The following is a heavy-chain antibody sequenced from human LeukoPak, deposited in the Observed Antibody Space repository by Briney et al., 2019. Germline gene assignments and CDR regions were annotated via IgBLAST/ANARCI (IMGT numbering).Heavy chain of an antibody. CDR2: TRSKPYSYTT. CDR1: GFTFSDHS. D-gene: IGHD2-21*02. V-gene: IGHV3-72*01. J-gene: IGHJ3*02. Sequence: SGGSLRLSCATSGFTFSDHSMDGVRQAPGKGLEWVGRTRSKPYSYTTQYAASVKGRFIISRDDSKNSLYLQMNSLKPEDTAVYYCVRSVTASTRGAIRGQGTMVTVSS. CDR3: VRSVTASTRGAI.